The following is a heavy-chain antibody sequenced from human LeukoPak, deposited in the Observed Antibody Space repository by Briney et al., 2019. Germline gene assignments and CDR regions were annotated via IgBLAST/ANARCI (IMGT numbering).Heavy chain of an antibody. CDR1: GGSVSSYY. J-gene: IGHJ4*02. V-gene: IGHV4-59*08. CDR3: ATGRYSGYDTY. CDR2: IYYSGST. D-gene: IGHD5-12*01. Sequence: PSETLSLTCTVSGGSVSSYYWSWIRQPPVKGLEWIGYIYYSGSTNYNPSLKSRVTISVDTSKNQFSLKLSSVTAADTAVYFCATGRYSGYDTYWGQGTRVTVSS.